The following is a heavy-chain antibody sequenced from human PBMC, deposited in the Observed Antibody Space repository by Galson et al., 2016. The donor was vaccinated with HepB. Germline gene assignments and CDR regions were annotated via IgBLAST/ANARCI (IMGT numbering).Heavy chain of an antibody. CDR1: GGSIDTSNW. J-gene: IGHJ4*02. CDR2: IYHGGIT. V-gene: IGHV4-4*02. CDR3: ARSNSRDYYYYYFDY. Sequence: ETLSLTCAVSGGSIDTSNWWSWVRQPPGKGLEWVGEIYHGGITNYNPSLKSRVTISVDKSKNQFSLKLSSVTAADTAVYYCARSNSRDYYYYYFDYWGQGTLVTVSS. D-gene: IGHD2-21*02.